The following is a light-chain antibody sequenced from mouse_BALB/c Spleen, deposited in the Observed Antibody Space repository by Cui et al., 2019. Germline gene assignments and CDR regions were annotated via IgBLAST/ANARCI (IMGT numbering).Light chain of an antibody. CDR1: ENIYSN. CDR3: QHFWGTPWT. CDR2: AAT. Sequence: DIQMTQSPASLSVSVGETVTITCRASENIYSNLAWYQQKQGKSPQLLVYAATNLADGVPSRFSGSGSGTQYSLKINSLQSEDFRSYYCQHFWGTPWTFGGGTKLEIK. J-gene: IGKJ1*01. V-gene: IGKV12-46*01.